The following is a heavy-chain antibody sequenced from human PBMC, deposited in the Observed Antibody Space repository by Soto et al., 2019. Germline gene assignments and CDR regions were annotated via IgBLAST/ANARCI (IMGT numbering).Heavy chain of an antibody. V-gene: IGHV1-3*01. Sequence: GASVKVSCKASGYTSTSYPTHWVRQAPGQRLEWMGWIDAGNGNTKYSQKFRGRVTFTTDTSASTAYMDLSSLRSEDTAVYYCARAGYKYCYPYYGMDVWGQGTTVTVSS. CDR1: GYTSTSYP. D-gene: IGHD2-21*01. CDR3: ARAGYKYCYPYYGMDV. CDR2: IDAGNGNT. J-gene: IGHJ6*02.